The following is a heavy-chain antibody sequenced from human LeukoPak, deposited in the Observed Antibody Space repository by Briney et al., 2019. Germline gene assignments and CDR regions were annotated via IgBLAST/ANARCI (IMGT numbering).Heavy chain of an antibody. D-gene: IGHD2-15*01. Sequence: SETLSLTCTVSGGSISSYYWSWIRQPAGKGLEWIGRIYTSGSTNYNPSLKSRVTMSVDTSKNQFSLKLSSVTAADTAVYYCASSGVVAATSRIYYYYGMDVWDQGTTVTVSS. V-gene: IGHV4-4*07. CDR2: IYTSGST. CDR3: ASSGVVAATSRIYYYYGMDV. J-gene: IGHJ6*02. CDR1: GGSISSYY.